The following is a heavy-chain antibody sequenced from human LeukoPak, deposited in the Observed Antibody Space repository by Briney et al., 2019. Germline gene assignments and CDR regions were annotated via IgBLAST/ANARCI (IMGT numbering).Heavy chain of an antibody. CDR3: ARHWGRSARYYFDY. J-gene: IGHJ4*02. Sequence: GASVKVSCKASGYDFTSVGITWVRQAPGQGLEWMGWISPYNGNTRYVQKLQGRVTMTTDTSTSTAYMELRSLRFDDTAVYYCARHWGRSARYYFDYWGQGTLVTVSS. V-gene: IGHV1-18*01. D-gene: IGHD3-16*01. CDR2: ISPYNGNT. CDR1: GYDFTSVG.